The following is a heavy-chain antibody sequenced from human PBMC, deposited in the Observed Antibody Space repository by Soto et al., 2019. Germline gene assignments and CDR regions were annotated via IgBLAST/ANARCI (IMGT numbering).Heavy chain of an antibody. J-gene: IGHJ4*02. CDR2: VYYTGST. V-gene: IGHV4-59*01. CDR3: ARSVAVPGAHIDY. D-gene: IGHD6-19*01. CDR1: GGSISGSY. Sequence: SETLSLTCSVSGGSISGSYRSWIRQSPGKGLEWLGYVYYTGSTNYSPSLRSRVSISVDTSKNEFSLRLSSVTAADTAVYFCARSVAVPGAHIDYWGQGTQVTVSA.